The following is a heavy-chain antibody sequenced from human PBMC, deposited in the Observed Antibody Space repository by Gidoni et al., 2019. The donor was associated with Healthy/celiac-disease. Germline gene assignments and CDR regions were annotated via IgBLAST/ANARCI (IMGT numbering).Heavy chain of an antibody. CDR1: GFTCDAYA. CDR3: AKAFGFGYDMDPRGMDV. Sequence: EVQLVESGGGLVQPGRSLRLSCADSGFTCDAYALHGVRQAPGKGLDWVSVISWNSGSIGYADSVKGRFTISRDNAKNSLYLQMNSLRAEDTALYYCAKAFGFGYDMDPRGMDVWGQGTTVTVSS. J-gene: IGHJ6*02. CDR2: ISWNSGSI. D-gene: IGHD5-12*01. V-gene: IGHV3-9*01.